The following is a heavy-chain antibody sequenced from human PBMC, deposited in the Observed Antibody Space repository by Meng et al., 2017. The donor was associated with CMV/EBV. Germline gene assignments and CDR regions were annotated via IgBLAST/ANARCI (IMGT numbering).Heavy chain of an antibody. J-gene: IGHJ4*02. CDR3: ARDPRDGSSWYWVDY. Sequence: GGSLRLSCAASGFTFDHYGMSWVRQAPGKGLEWVSGINWNGGSTGYADSVKGRFTISRDNAKNSLYLQMNSLRAEDTALYYCARDPRDGSSWYWVDYWGQGTLVTVSS. CDR2: INWNGGST. CDR1: GFTFDHYG. V-gene: IGHV3-20*04. D-gene: IGHD6-13*01.